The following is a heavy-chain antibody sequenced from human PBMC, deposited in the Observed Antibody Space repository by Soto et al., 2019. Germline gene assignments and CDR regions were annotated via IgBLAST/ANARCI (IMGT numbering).Heavy chain of an antibody. CDR1: GYSFAGYW. Sequence: GESLKISCKGSGYSFAGYWITWVRQKPGKGLEWMGRIDPSNSQTYYSPSFRGHVTISVTKSITTVFLQWSSLRASDTAMYYCARQIYDSDTGPNFQYYFDSWGQGTPVTVSS. CDR3: ARQIYDSDTGPNFQYYFDS. J-gene: IGHJ4*02. V-gene: IGHV5-10-1*01. CDR2: IDPSNSQT. D-gene: IGHD3-22*01.